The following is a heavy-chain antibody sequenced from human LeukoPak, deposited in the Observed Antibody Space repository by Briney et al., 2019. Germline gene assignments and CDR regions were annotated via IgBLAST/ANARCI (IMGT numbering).Heavy chain of an antibody. J-gene: IGHJ6*03. Sequence: PSETLSLTCTVSGGSISSHYWSWIRQPPGKGLEWIGYIYYSGSTNYNPSLKSRVTISVDTSKNQFSLKLSSVTAADTAVYYCARVHLTGYYRYYYYTDVWGKGTTVTVSS. CDR3: ARVHLTGYYRYYYYTDV. V-gene: IGHV4-59*11. D-gene: IGHD3-9*01. CDR1: GGSISSHY. CDR2: IYYSGST.